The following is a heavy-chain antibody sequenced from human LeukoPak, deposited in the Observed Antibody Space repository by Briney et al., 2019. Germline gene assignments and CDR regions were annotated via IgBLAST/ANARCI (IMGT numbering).Heavy chain of an antibody. J-gene: IGHJ4*02. CDR1: GFTFSSYS. V-gene: IGHV4-59*08. CDR3: ARRGNSWSDFDF. CDR2: VFYTGST. D-gene: IGHD6-13*01. Sequence: PGGSLRLSCAASGFTFSSYSMNWARQAPGKGLEWIAYVFYTGSTKNNPSLKSRVSTSVDRSKNQFSLNLSSVTAADTAVYYCARRGNSWSDFDFWGQGTLVTVSS.